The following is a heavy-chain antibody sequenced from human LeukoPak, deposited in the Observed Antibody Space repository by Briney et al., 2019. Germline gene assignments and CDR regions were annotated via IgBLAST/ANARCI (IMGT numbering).Heavy chain of an antibody. CDR2: IKSKTDGCTT. V-gene: IGHV3-15*01. Sequence: SGGSLRLSCAASGFTFSNAWMSWVRQAPGKGLEWVGRIKSKTDGCTTDYAAPVKGRFTISRDDSKNTLYLRMNSLKTEDTAVYYCTTDRSYYDSSGYQEYYFDYWGQGTLVTVSS. CDR1: GFTFSNAW. CDR3: TTDRSYYDSSGYQEYYFDY. J-gene: IGHJ4*02. D-gene: IGHD3-22*01.